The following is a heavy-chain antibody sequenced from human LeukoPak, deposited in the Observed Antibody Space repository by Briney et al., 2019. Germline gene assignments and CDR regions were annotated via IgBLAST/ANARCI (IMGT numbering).Heavy chain of an antibody. V-gene: IGHV3-15*01. CDR1: GITFSKAW. Sequence: GGSLRLSCVVSGITFSKAWISWVRQAPGKGLEWVGRIKSKGDDGTADYATSLRGRFTISREDSKNTSYLQMNSLTDDDTALYYRTMIRGGWGQGTLVTVSS. CDR2: IKSKGDDGTA. J-gene: IGHJ4*02. D-gene: IGHD3-10*01. CDR3: TMIRGG.